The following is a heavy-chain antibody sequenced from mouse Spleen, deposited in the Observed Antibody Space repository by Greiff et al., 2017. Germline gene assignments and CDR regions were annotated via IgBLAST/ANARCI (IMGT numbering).Heavy chain of an antibody. V-gene: IGHV5-9-3*01. J-gene: IGHJ3*01. CDR2: ISSGGGNT. D-gene: IGHD2-3*01. CDR1: GFTFSSYA. CDR3: ARDYDGYSLAY. Sequence: DVQLVESGGGLVKLGGSLKLSCAASGFTFSSYAMSWVRQTPEKRLEWVATISSGGGNTYYPDSVKGRFTISRDNAKNTLYLQMSSLKSEDTAMYYCARDYDGYSLAYWGQGTLVTVSA.